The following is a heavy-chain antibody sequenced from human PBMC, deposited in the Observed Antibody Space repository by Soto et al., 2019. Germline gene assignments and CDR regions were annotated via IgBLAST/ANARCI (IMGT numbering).Heavy chain of an antibody. V-gene: IGHV1-69*02. CDR2: IIPILGIA. CDR3: ARAPVLLWFGESLLDY. CDR1: GGTFSSYT. Sequence: SVKVSCKASGGTFSSYTISWVRQAPGQGLEWMGRIIPILGIANYAQKFQGRVTITADESTSTAYMELSSLRSEDTAVYYCARAPVLLWFGESLLDYWGQGTLVTVSS. J-gene: IGHJ4*02. D-gene: IGHD3-10*01.